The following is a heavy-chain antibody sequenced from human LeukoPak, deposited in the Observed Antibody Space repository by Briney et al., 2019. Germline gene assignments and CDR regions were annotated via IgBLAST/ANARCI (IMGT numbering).Heavy chain of an antibody. D-gene: IGHD6-19*01. CDR3: ARHPKAVADYFDY. V-gene: IGHV4-39*01. Sequence: SETLSLTCTVSGGSISSSSYYWGWIRQPPGKGLEWIGSIYYSGSTYYNPSLKSRVTISVDTSKNQFSLKLSSVAAADTAVYYCARHPKAVADYFDYWGQGTLVTVSS. CDR1: GGSISSSSYY. J-gene: IGHJ4*02. CDR2: IYYSGST.